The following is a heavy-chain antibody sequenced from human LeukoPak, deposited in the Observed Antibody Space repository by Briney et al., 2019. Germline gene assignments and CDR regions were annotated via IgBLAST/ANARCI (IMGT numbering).Heavy chain of an antibody. J-gene: IGHJ3*02. V-gene: IGHV3-21*01. CDR3: ARHRNGGSQDDAFDI. D-gene: IGHD2-15*01. CDR1: GFTFSSYS. CDR2: ISSSSSYI. Sequence: GGSLRLSCAASGFTFSSYSMNLVRQAPGKGLEWVSSISSSSSYIYYADSVKGRFTISRDNAKNSLYLQMNSLRAEDTAVYYCARHRNGGSQDDAFDIWGQGTMVTVSS.